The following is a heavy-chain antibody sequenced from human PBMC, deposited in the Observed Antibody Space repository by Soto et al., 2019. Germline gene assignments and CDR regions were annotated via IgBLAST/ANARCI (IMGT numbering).Heavy chain of an antibody. J-gene: IGHJ4*02. CDR3: ATDQLRVIAAAGTFDY. D-gene: IGHD6-13*01. V-gene: IGHV1-24*01. Sequence: ASVKVSCKVSGYTLTELSMHWVRQAPGKGLEWMGGFDPEDGETIYAQKFQGRVTMTEDTSTDTAYMELSSLRSEDTAVYYCATDQLRVIAAAGTFDYWGQGTLVTVSS. CDR1: GYTLTELS. CDR2: FDPEDGET.